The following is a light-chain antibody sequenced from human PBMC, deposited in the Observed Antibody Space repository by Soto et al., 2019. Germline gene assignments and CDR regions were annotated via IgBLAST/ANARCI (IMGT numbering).Light chain of an antibody. CDR3: QQYDNSVWT. V-gene: IGKV3-20*01. CDR2: GAS. J-gene: IGKJ1*01. Sequence: EIVMTQSPATLSMSPGERATLSCRASQSVRSNLAWYHQKPGQAPRLLIYGASRRATGIPDRFSGSGSGTDFTLTISRLEPEDLAVYYCQQYDNSVWTFGQGTKVDIK. CDR1: QSVRSN.